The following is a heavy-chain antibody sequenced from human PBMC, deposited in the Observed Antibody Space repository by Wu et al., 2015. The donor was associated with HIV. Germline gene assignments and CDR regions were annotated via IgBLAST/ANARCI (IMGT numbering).Heavy chain of an antibody. J-gene: IGHJ4*02. V-gene: IGHV1-46*01. CDR1: GYTFTSYY. D-gene: IGHD3-22*01. Sequence: QVQLVQSGAEVKKPGASVKVSCKASGYTFTSYYMHWVRQAPGQGLEWMGIINPSGGSTSYAQKFQGRVTMTRDTSTSTVYMELSSLRSEDTAVYYCAREGTYYYDSSGYYYFDYWGQGTLVTVSS. CDR3: AREGTYYYDSSGYYYFDY. CDR2: INPSGGST.